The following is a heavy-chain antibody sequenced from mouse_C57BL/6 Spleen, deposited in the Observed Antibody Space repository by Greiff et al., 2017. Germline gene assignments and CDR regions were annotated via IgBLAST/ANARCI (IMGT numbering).Heavy chain of an antibody. J-gene: IGHJ4*01. CDR2: ISSGGSYT. V-gene: IGHV5-6*02. CDR1: GFTFSSYG. Sequence: DVKLVESGGDLVKPGGSLKLSCAASGFTFSSYGMSWVRQTPDKRLEWVATISSGGSYTYYPDSVKGRFTISRDNAKNTLYLQMSSLKSEDTAMYYCARRVYYDYDGDAMDYWGQGTSVTVSS. CDR3: ARRVYYDYDGDAMDY. D-gene: IGHD2-4*01.